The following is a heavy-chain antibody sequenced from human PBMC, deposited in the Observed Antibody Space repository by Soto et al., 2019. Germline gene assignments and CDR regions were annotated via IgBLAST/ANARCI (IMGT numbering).Heavy chain of an antibody. D-gene: IGHD2-2*01. V-gene: IGHV4-34*01. CDR3: ARRRLSNYYYYYGMDV. Sequence: QVQLQQWGAGLLKPSETLSLTCAVYGGSFSGYYWSWIRQPPGKGREWIGEINHSGSTNYNPSLKSRVTLSVDTSKNQFSLKLSSVTAADTAVYYCARRRLSNYYYYYGMDVWGQGTTVTVSS. CDR2: INHSGST. J-gene: IGHJ6*02. CDR1: GGSFSGYY.